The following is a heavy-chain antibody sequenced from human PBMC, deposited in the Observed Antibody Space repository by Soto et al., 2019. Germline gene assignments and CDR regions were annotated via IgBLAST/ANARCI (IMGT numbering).Heavy chain of an antibody. CDR2: ISAYNGNT. D-gene: IGHD6-19*01. CDR1: GYTFTIYV. Sequence: ASVKVSCKASGYTFTIYVISWVRQAPGQGLEWMGWISAYNGNTNYAQKLQGRVTMTTDTSTSTAYMELRSLRSDDTAVYYCARVVAVAGTGGDAFYIWGQGTMVTVSS. J-gene: IGHJ3*02. V-gene: IGHV1-18*01. CDR3: ARVVAVAGTGGDAFYI.